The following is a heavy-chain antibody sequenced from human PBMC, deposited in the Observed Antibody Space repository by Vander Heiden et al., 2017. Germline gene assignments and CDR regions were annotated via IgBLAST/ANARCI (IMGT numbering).Heavy chain of an antibody. Sequence: QVQLQDSGPGLLTPSETLSLTCSVPGGSVPIGGSHYWSWIRQPPGKGLEWIGYLYYTGSTNYNFSLKSRVSISVDKSRNQYSLKLSSVTAAYTAVYYCAREGVAVASYYFDSWGQGTLVTGSS. D-gene: IGHD6-19*01. CDR3: AREGVAVASYYFDS. J-gene: IGHJ4*02. CDR2: LYYTGST. V-gene: IGHV4-61*01. CDR1: GGSVPIGGSHY.